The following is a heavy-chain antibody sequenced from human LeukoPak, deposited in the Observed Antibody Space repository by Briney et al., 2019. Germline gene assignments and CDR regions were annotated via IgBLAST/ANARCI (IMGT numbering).Heavy chain of an antibody. J-gene: IGHJ4*02. Sequence: SETLSLTCTVSGYSISSGYYWGWIRQPPGKGLAWIGSIYYSGSTYYNPSLKSRVTISLDTSKNQFSLKLSSVTAADTAVYYCARVPYSSGWYFDYWGQGTLVTVSS. CDR1: GYSISSGYY. D-gene: IGHD6-19*01. CDR2: IYYSGST. CDR3: ARVPYSSGWYFDY. V-gene: IGHV4-38-2*02.